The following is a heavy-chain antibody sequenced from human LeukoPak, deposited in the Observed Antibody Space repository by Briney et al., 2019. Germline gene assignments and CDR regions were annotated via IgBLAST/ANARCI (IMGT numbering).Heavy chain of an antibody. Sequence: GGSLRLSCAASGFTFSSYAMHWVRQAPGKGLEWVAVISYDGSNKYYADFVKGRFTISRDNSKNTLYLQMNSLRAEDTAVYYCAREGGGYYDSSGYPDYWGQGTLVTVSS. D-gene: IGHD3-22*01. CDR1: GFTFSSYA. J-gene: IGHJ4*02. V-gene: IGHV3-30-3*01. CDR3: AREGGGYYDSSGYPDY. CDR2: ISYDGSNK.